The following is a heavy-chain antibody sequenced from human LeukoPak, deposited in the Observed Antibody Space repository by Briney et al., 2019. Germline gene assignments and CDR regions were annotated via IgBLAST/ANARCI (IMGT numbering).Heavy chain of an antibody. CDR3: ARAAGDFWSDYYGMDV. D-gene: IGHD3-3*01. CDR2: IYYSGST. J-gene: IGHJ6*02. Sequence: PSETLSLTCTVSGGSISTYYWNWIRQPPGKGLEWIGYIYYSGSTYYNPSLKCRVTISVDMSKNPFSLKLSSVTAADTAVYYCARAAGDFWSDYYGMDVWGQGTTVTVSS. V-gene: IGHV4-30-4*08. CDR1: GGSISTYY.